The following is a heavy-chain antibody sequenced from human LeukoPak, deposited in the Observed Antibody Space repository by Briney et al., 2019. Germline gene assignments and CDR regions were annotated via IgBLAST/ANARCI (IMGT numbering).Heavy chain of an antibody. CDR2: MNPNSGNT. D-gene: IGHD2-15*01. CDR1: GYTFTSYD. J-gene: IGHJ6*02. Sequence: ASVKVSCKASGYTFTSYDINWVRQATGQGLEWMGWMNPNSGNTGSAQKFQGRVTMTRNTSISTAYMELSSLRSEDTAVYYCARGVVSVVVVAATTRYYYYYYGMDVWGQGTTVTVSS. V-gene: IGHV1-8*01. CDR3: ARGVVSVVVVAATTRYYYYYYGMDV.